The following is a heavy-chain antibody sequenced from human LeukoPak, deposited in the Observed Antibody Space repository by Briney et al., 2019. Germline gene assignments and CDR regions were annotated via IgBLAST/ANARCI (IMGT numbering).Heavy chain of an antibody. CDR1: GFTFSSYS. V-gene: IGHV3-21*01. Sequence: GGSLRLPCAASGFTFSSYSMNWVRQAPGKGLEWVSSISSSSSYIYYADSVKGRFTISRDNAKNSLYLQMNSLRAEDTAVYYCARDKGLGYCSGGSCRHFDYWGQGTLVTVSS. J-gene: IGHJ4*02. D-gene: IGHD2-15*01. CDR3: ARDKGLGYCSGGSCRHFDY. CDR2: ISSSSSYI.